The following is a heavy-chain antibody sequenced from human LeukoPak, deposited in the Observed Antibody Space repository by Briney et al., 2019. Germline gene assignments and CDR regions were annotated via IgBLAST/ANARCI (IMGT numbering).Heavy chain of an antibody. Sequence: GASVKVSCKASGYTFSSYHIHWVRQAPGQGLEWMGIINPSGGSTSYAQKFQGRVTMTRDTSTSIVHVELSSLRSEDTAVYYCARDGQEYDTGFFDYWGQGTLVTVSS. D-gene: IGHD1-1*01. CDR1: GYTFSSYH. V-gene: IGHV1-46*01. CDR3: ARDGQEYDTGFFDY. CDR2: INPSGGST. J-gene: IGHJ4*02.